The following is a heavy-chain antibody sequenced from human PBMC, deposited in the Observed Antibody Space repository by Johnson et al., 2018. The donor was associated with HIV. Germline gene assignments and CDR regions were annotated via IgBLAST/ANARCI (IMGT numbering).Heavy chain of an antibody. CDR1: GFTFSDYY. J-gene: IGHJ3*02. Sequence: QVQLVESGGGVVQPGRSLRLSCAASGFTFSDYYMSWIRQAPGKGLEWVSYISSSGSTKYYVDSVKGRFTISRDNAKNSLYLQMNSLRAEDTAVYYCTRLPSGYSRDAFDIWGQGTMVTVSS. D-gene: IGHD5-18*01. CDR2: ISSSGSTK. CDR3: TRLPSGYSRDAFDI. V-gene: IGHV3-11*04.